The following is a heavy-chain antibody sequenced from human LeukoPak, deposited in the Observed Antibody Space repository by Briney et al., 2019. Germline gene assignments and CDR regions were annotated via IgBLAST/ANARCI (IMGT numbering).Heavy chain of an antibody. CDR3: ARDRYGYCSSTSCPYFNL. V-gene: IGHV1-69*01. CDR1: GGTFSSYA. Sequence: SVKVSCKASGGTFSSYAISWVRQAPGQGLEWMGGIIPIFGTANYAQKFQGRVTITADESTSTAYMELSSLRSEDTAVYYCARDRYGYCSSTSCPYFNLWGRGTLVTVSS. J-gene: IGHJ2*01. D-gene: IGHD2-2*01. CDR2: IIPIFGTA.